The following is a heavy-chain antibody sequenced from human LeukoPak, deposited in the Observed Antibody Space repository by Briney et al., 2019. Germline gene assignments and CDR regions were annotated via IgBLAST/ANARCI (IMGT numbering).Heavy chain of an antibody. J-gene: IGHJ5*02. V-gene: IGHV4-34*01. CDR3: ARERANYYGSGSYLGWFDP. CDR1: GGSFSGYY. Sequence: PSETLSLTCAVYGGSFSGYYWSWIRQPPGKGLEWIGEINHSGSTNYNPSLKSRVTISVDTSKNQFSLKLSSVTAADTAVYYCARERANYYGSGSYLGWFDPWGQGTLVTVSS. D-gene: IGHD3-10*01. CDR2: INHSGST.